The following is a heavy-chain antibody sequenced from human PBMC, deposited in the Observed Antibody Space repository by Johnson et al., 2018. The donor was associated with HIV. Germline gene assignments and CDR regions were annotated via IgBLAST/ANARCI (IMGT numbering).Heavy chain of an antibody. CDR3: ARPRVSSGRHGAFDI. V-gene: IGHV3-7*01. D-gene: IGHD3-22*01. CDR1: GFTFRSYW. Sequence: VQLVESGGGLVQPGGSLRLSCAASGFTFRSYWMSWVRQAPGKGLEWVANIKQDGREKYYVDSVKGRFNISRDNAKNSLFLQMNSLRAEDTAVYYCARPRVSSGRHGAFDIWGQGTMVTVSS. J-gene: IGHJ3*02. CDR2: IKQDGREK.